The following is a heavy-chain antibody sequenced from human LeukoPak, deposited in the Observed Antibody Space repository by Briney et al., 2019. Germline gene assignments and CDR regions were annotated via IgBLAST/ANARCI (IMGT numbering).Heavy chain of an antibody. V-gene: IGHV3-7*01. CDR3: ARDSYYDSSGYYFY. J-gene: IGHJ4*02. CDR2: IKQDGSEK. Sequence: QSGGSLRLSCTASGFTFSTYWMSWVRQAPGKGLEWVANIKQDGSEKYYVDSVKGRFTISRDNAKNSLYLQMNSLRAEDTAVYYCARDSYYDSSGYYFYWGQGTLVTVSS. CDR1: GFTFSTYW. D-gene: IGHD3-22*01.